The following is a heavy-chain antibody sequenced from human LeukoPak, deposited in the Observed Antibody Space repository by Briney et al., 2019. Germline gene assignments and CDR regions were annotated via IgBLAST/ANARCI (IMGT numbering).Heavy chain of an antibody. CDR2: INWNGDTT. Sequence: PGGPLRLSCAASGFTFDDYGMSWVRQAPGKGLEWISGINWNGDTTYYADSVRGRFTISRDNAKNSLYLQMNSLRGEDTAFYHCAREKGGTTINWYFDLWGRGTLVTVSS. V-gene: IGHV3-20*01. J-gene: IGHJ2*01. CDR3: AREKGGTTINWYFDL. D-gene: IGHD1-26*01. CDR1: GFTFDDYG.